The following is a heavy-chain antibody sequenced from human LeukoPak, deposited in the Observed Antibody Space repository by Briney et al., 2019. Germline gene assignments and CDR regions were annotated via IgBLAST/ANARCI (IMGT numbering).Heavy chain of an antibody. CDR1: GFTFSSYE. J-gene: IGHJ5*01. V-gene: IGHV3-23*01. CDR3: ANRNWLES. CDR2: ISDSGGNT. Sequence: PGGSLRLSCAASGFTFSSYEMNWVRQAPGKGLEWVSAISDSGGNTYYADSVKGRFTISRDNSKNTLYLQMNSLRVEDTALYYCANRNWLESWGQGTLVTVSS.